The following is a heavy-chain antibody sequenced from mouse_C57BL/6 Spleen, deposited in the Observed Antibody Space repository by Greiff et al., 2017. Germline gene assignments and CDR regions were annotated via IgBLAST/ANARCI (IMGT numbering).Heavy chain of an antibody. J-gene: IGHJ2*01. CDR1: GYTFTDYN. CDR3: AGIPITTVVEGDFDY. D-gene: IGHD1-1*01. V-gene: IGHV1-22*01. Sequence: EVQLQQSGPELVKPGASVKMSCKASGYTFTDYNMHWVKQSHGKSLEWIGYINPNNGGTSYNQKFKGKATLTVNKSSSTAYMELRSLTSEDSAVYYCAGIPITTVVEGDFDYWGQGTTLTVSS. CDR2: INPNNGGT.